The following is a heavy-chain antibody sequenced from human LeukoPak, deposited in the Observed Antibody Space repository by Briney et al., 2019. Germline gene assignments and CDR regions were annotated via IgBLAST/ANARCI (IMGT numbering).Heavy chain of an antibody. V-gene: IGHV3-48*02. D-gene: IGHD3-10*01. J-gene: IGHJ6*02. CDR2: LSASTGAI. CDR1: GFRLTDYS. Sequence: GGSLRLSCAASGFRLTDYSMNWVRQAPGKGLEWLSYLSASTGAIYYADSVKGRFTISKDNARNSLYLQMNSLREEDTAVYYCARSGKPYGPDVWGQGTTVTVSS. CDR3: ARSGKPYGPDV.